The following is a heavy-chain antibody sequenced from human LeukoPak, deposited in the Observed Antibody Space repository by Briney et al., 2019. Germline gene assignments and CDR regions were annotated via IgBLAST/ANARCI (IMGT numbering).Heavy chain of an antibody. Sequence: GGSLRLSCAASGFTFSSYGMSWVRQAPGKGLEWVSAISGSGGSTYYADSVKGRFTISRDNSKNTPYLQMNSLRAEDTAVYYCAKDTTPTKNYYYYMDVWGKGTTVTISS. V-gene: IGHV3-23*01. CDR2: ISGSGGST. D-gene: IGHD1-14*01. CDR3: AKDTTPTKNYYYYMDV. CDR1: GFTFSSYG. J-gene: IGHJ6*03.